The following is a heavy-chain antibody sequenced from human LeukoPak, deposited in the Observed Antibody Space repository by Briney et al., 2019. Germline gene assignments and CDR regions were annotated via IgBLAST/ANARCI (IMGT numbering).Heavy chain of an antibody. V-gene: IGHV3-30*04. D-gene: IGHD6-19*01. J-gene: IGHJ4*02. CDR1: GFNFRRYA. CDR2: VSYDGSDQ. CDR3: AREDRGWYPAY. Sequence: GESLRLSCAASGFNFRRYAMQWVRQAPGKGREGVARVSYDGSDQYYADSVKGRFTISRDNRNNTLCLQMNSLRAEDAAVYYCAREDRGWYPAYCRQGTLVTVSS.